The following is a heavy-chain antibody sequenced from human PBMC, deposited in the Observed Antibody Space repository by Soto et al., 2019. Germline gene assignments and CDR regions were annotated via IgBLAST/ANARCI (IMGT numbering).Heavy chain of an antibody. CDR2: INPSDGTT. Sequence: GASVKVSCKASGYTLTSYYMHWVRQAPGQGLEWMGIINPSDGTTSYARKFQGRVTMTRDTSTSTVYMEVNSLRSEDTAVYYVSSAPYGDNGDPWGRETLVTVSS. V-gene: IGHV1-46*01. CDR3: SSAPYGDNGDP. D-gene: IGHD4-17*01. CDR1: GYTLTSYY. J-gene: IGHJ5*02.